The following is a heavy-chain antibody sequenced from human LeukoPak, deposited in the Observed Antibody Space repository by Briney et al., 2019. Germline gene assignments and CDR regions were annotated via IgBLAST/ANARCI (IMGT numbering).Heavy chain of an antibody. J-gene: IGHJ4*02. CDR3: AKASMTGSPSYYFDY. Sequence: GGSLRLSCAASGFTFSSYGMSWVRQAPGKGLEWVSGISGSGGSTYYADSVKGRFTISRDNSKNTLYLQMNSLRAEDTAVYYCAKASMTGSPSYYFDYWGQGTLVTVSS. CDR2: ISGSGGST. V-gene: IGHV3-23*01. D-gene: IGHD3-10*01. CDR1: GFTFSSYG.